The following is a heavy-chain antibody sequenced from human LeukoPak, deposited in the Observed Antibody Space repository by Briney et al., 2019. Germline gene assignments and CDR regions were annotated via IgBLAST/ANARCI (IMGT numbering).Heavy chain of an antibody. J-gene: IGHJ4*02. D-gene: IGHD3-3*01. CDR3: ARDQYDTWSRRGNFDS. CDR1: GFTFGKYW. Sequence: SGGSLRLPCVASGFTFGKYWMSWVRQAPGKGLEWVANIKLDGSEKNYVDSVKGRFTISRDNTRNSLYLQMNSLRVEDTAVFYCARDQYDTWSRRGNFDSWGQGALVTVSS. CDR2: IKLDGSEK. V-gene: IGHV3-7*03.